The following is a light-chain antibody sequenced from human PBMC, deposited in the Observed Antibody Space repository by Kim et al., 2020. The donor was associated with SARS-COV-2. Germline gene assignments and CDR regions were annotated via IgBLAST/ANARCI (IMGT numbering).Light chain of an antibody. CDR3: SSYTTSSTLVA. V-gene: IGLV2-14*03. CDR2: DIT. J-gene: IGLJ2*01. Sequence: QSVTISCTATSSDVGAYNYVSWYQQHPDKAPKLMIYDITNRPSGVSNRFSGSKSGNTASLTISGLQAEDEADYYCSSYTTSSTLVAFGGGTQLTV. CDR1: SSDVGAYNY.